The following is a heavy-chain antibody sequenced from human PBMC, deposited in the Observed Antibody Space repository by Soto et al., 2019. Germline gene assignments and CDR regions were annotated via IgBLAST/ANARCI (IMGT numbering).Heavy chain of an antibody. J-gene: IGHJ6*02. CDR3: ARDLWGYCGTDCYPLDV. D-gene: IGHD2-21*02. V-gene: IGHV4-59*11. Sequence: PSNTQSLTCTVSGSSNTKHNRSWLWKPPGKGLEWIGYMYNTGSTVYNPSFKSRVTISVDTSKNQFSLKLNSVTAADTAVYYCARDLWGYCGTDCYPLDVWGQGTTVTVS. CDR2: MYNTGST. CDR1: GSSNTKHN.